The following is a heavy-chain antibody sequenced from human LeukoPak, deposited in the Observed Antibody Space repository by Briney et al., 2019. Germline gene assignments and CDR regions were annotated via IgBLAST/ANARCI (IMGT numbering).Heavy chain of an antibody. CDR2: IIHSGST. V-gene: IGHV4-34*12. CDR1: GGSLSGYY. CDR3: ARLIVPPTRPIDY. Sequence: SETLSLTCAAYGGSLSGYYWTWIRQPPGKGLEWIGEIIHSGSTNYNPSLKSRVTISIDTSKNRFSLNLGSVTAADTAVYYCARLIVPPTRPIDYWGQGTLVTVSS. D-gene: IGHD2/OR15-2a*01. J-gene: IGHJ4*02.